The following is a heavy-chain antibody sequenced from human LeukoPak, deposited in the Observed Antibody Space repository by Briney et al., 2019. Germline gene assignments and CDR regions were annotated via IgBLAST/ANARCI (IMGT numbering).Heavy chain of an antibody. CDR2: ISSTGGST. D-gene: IGHD6-19*01. J-gene: IGHJ5*02. CDR3: ARGYSSLDP. V-gene: IGHV3-23*01. Sequence: GGSLRLSCAASGFXFSSYAISWVRQAPGKGLEWVSGISSTGGSTYYADSVKGRFTISRDNSKNTLYLHMNSLTAEDTAVYYCARGYSSLDPWGQGTLVTVSS. CDR1: GFXFSSYA.